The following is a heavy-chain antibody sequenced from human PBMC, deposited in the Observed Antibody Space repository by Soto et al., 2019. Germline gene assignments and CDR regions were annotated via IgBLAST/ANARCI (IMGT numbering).Heavy chain of an antibody. V-gene: IGHV4-61*01. J-gene: IGHJ4*02. CDR3: ARGSGYDFALDY. CDR1: GGSVSSGSYY. Sequence: SETLSLTCTVSGGSVSSGSYYWSWIQQPPGKGLEWIGYIYYSGSTNYNPSLKSRVTISVDTSKNQFSLKLSSVTAADTAVYYCARGSGYDFALDYWGQGTLVTVSS. D-gene: IGHD5-12*01. CDR2: IYYSGST.